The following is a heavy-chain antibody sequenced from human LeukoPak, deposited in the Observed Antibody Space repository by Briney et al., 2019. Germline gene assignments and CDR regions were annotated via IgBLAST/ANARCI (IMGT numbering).Heavy chain of an antibody. V-gene: IGHV3-30*03. CDR2: ISYDGSNK. CDR3: AIPQFGVDYYDSSGYLRDAFDI. D-gene: IGHD3-22*01. CDR1: GFTFSSYG. J-gene: IGHJ3*02. Sequence: GGSLRLSCAASGFTFSSYGMHWVRQAPGKGLEWVAVISYDGSNKYYADSVKGRFTISRDNSKNTLYLQMNSLRAEDTAVYYCAIPQFGVDYYDSSGYLRDAFDIWGQGTMVTVSS.